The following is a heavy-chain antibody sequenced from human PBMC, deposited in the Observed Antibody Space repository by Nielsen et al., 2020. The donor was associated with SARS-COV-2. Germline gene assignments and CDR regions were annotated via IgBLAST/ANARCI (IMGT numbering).Heavy chain of an antibody. V-gene: IGHV3-23*01. J-gene: IGHJ3*02. CDR3: ARAMSGGYLDAFDI. CDR1: GFTFSNYG. Sequence: GESLKISCAASGFTFSNYGMSWVRQVPGKGLEWVSVISGNGDYQFYADSVKDRFTISRDNSKSTLYLQMNSLRAEDTAVYYCARAMSGGYLDAFDIWGQGTMVTVSS. CDR2: ISGNGDYQ. D-gene: IGHD5-12*01.